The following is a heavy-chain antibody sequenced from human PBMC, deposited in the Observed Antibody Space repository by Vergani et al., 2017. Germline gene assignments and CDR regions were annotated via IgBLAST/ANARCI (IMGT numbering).Heavy chain of an antibody. J-gene: IGHJ3*02. CDR1: GGSFNTYY. V-gene: IGHV4-59*12. CDR2: IYSTGST. Sequence: QVQLEESGPGLVKPSETLSLTCTVSGGSFNTYYWSWIRQSPGKGLEWIGYIYSTGSTNYNPSLNSRVTMSVDTSKNQFSLKLSSVTAADTAMYYCVRDQVTMLRGSDALDIWGQGTMVTVSS. D-gene: IGHD3-10*01. CDR3: VRDQVTMLRGSDALDI.